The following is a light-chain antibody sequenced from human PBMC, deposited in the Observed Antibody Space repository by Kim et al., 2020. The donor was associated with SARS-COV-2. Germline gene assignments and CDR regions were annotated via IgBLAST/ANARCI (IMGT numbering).Light chain of an antibody. Sequence: DIQMTQSPSTLSASVGDRVTITCRASQSISSWLAWYQQKPGKAPKLLIYDASSLESGVPPRFSGSGSGTEFTLTISSLQPDDFATYYCQQYNSYPYTFGQGTKLEI. J-gene: IGKJ2*01. V-gene: IGKV1-5*01. CDR1: QSISSW. CDR2: DAS. CDR3: QQYNSYPYT.